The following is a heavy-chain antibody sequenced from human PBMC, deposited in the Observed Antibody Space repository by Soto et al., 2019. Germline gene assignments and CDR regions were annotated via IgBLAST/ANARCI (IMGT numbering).Heavy chain of an antibody. Sequence: QVQLQQWGAGLSKPSETLSLTCAVYGGSFSGYCWSWIRQPPGKGLEWIGEIDHNGHTNYNPSLKSRVTISVDKSKNQFSLRLSSMTAADTAIYYCAPYGSGIYYISRDQYWGQGTLVTVSS. CDR3: APYGSGIYYISRDQY. CDR2: IDHNGHT. J-gene: IGHJ4*02. D-gene: IGHD3-10*01. V-gene: IGHV4-34*01. CDR1: GGSFSGYC.